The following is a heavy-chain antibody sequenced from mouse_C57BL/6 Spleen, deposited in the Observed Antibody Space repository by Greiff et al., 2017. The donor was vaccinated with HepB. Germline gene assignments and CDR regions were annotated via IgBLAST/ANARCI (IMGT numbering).Heavy chain of an antibody. CDR3: TRSYGYEGAMDY. J-gene: IGHJ4*01. CDR2: IDPETGGT. Sequence: QVHVKQSGAELVRPGASVTLSCKASGYTFTDYEMHWVKQTPVHGLEWIGAIDPETGGTAYNQKFKGKAILTADKSSSTAYMELRSLTSEDSAVYYCTRSYGYEGAMDYWGQGTSVTVSS. D-gene: IGHD2-2*01. CDR1: GYTFTDYE. V-gene: IGHV1-15*01.